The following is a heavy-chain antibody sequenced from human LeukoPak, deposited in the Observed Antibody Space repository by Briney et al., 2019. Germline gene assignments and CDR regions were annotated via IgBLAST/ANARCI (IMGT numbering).Heavy chain of an antibody. Sequence: ASVKVSCKASGYTFTSHYMHWVRQAPEQGLEWMGIINPSGDSTTYAQKFQGRVTMTRDTSISTVYMELNSLTSDDTAVYYCARDLDDSSGDDYWGQGTLVTVSS. CDR3: ARDLDDSSGDDY. CDR1: GYTFTSHY. J-gene: IGHJ4*02. D-gene: IGHD3-22*01. CDR2: INPSGDST. V-gene: IGHV1-46*01.